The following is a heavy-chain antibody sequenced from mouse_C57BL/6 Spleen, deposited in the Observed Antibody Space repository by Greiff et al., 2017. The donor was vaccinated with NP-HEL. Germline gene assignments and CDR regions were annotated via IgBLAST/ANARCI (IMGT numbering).Heavy chain of an antibody. CDR3: SRGGTTVVEDYFDY. V-gene: IGHV1-39*01. Sequence: EVQLQQSGPELVKPGASVKISCKASGYSFTDYNMNWVKQSNGKSLEWIGEINPNYGTTSYNQKFKGKATLTVDQSSSTAYMQLNSLTSEDSAVYYWSRGGTTVVEDYFDYWGQGTTLTVSS. CDR2: INPNYGTT. D-gene: IGHD1-1*01. J-gene: IGHJ2*01. CDR1: GYSFTDYN.